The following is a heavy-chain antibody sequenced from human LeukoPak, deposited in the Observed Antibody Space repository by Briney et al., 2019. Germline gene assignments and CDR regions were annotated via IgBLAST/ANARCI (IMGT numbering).Heavy chain of an antibody. J-gene: IGHJ4*02. CDR3: AGAIGVR. CDR1: GFTFSSYA. D-gene: IGHD2-8*01. Sequence: GGSLRLSCAASGFTFSSYAMHWVRQAPGKGLEWVAVISYDGSNKYYADSVKGRFTISRDNSKNTLYLQMNSLRAEDTAVYYCAGAIGVRWGQGTLVTVSS. V-gene: IGHV3-30-3*01. CDR2: ISYDGSNK.